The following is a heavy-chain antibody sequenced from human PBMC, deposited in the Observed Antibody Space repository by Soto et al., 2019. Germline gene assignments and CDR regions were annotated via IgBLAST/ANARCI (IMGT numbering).Heavy chain of an antibody. CDR2: VYYLGST. Sequence: KASETLSLTCTVSGGSISNSGYYWGWLRQPPGKGLEWIGYVYYLGSTDYNPSLKSRVTISVDTSKRQFSLRLSSVTAADAAIYYCARDGYDGSGSPYPAYWGPGTQVTVSS. D-gene: IGHD3-10*01. CDR3: ARDGYDGSGSPYPAY. CDR1: GGSISNSGYY. V-gene: IGHV4-61*08. J-gene: IGHJ4*02.